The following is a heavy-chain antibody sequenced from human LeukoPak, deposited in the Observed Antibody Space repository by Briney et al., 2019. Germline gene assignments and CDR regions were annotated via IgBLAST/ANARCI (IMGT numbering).Heavy chain of an antibody. CDR3: ARGGYSDDAFDI. CDR1: GYTFTSYD. J-gene: IGHJ3*02. CDR2: MNPNSGNT. D-gene: IGHD6-13*01. V-gene: IGHV1-8*03. Sequence: ASVKVSCKVSGYTFTSYDINWVRQATGQGLEWMGWMNPNSGNTGYAQKFQGRVTITRNTSISTAYMELSSLRSEDTAVYYCARGGYSDDAFDIWGQGTMVTVSS.